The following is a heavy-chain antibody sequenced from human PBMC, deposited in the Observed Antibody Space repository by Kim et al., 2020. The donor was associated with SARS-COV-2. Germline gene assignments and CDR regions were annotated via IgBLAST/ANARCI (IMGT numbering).Heavy chain of an antibody. CDR2: ISAYNGNT. Sequence: ASVKVSCKASGYTFTSYGISWVRQAPGQGLEWMGWISAYNGNTNYAQKLQGRVTMTTDTSTSTAYMELRSLRSDDTAVYYCARSGPMRYRQYYYYGMDVWGQGTTVTVSS. D-gene: IGHD1-20*01. V-gene: IGHV1-18*04. CDR3: ARSGPMRYRQYYYYGMDV. J-gene: IGHJ6*02. CDR1: GYTFTSYG.